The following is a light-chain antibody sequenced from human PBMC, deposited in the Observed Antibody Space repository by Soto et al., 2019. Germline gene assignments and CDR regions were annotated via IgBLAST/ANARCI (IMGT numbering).Light chain of an antibody. J-gene: IGLJ3*02. CDR3: SSYAGSYKWM. V-gene: IGLV2-8*01. CDR1: SSDVGSYNY. CDR2: EVT. Sequence: QSALTQPPSASGSPGQSVTISCTGTSSDVGSYNYVSWYQQYPGTAPKLLIYEVTKRPSGVPDRFSGSKSGNTASLTVSGVQAADEADYYFSSYAGSYKWMFGGGTKLAVL.